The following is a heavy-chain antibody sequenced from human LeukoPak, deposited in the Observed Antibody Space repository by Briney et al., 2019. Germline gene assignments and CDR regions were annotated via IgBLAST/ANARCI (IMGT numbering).Heavy chain of an antibody. CDR2: IYTSGST. D-gene: IGHD3-10*01. CDR3: AAAERRGVGSVSYHAIEY. CDR1: GDSIVTDY. J-gene: IGHJ4*02. V-gene: IGHV4-4*07. Sequence: PSETLSLTCTVSGDSIVTDYWSWIRQRAGKGLEWIGRIYTSGSTNYNPSLKSRVTVSVDMSKNQFSLKLSSVTAADTAVYYCAAAERRGVGSVSYHAIEYWGQGTLVTVSS.